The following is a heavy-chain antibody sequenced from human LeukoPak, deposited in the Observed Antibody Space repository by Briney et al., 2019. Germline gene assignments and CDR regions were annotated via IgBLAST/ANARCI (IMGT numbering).Heavy chain of an antibody. V-gene: IGHV3-48*03. CDR3: ARDRAPSGSYFFDY. D-gene: IGHD1-26*01. CDR1: GFTFSSYE. Sequence: GGSLRLSCAASGFTFSSYEMNWVRQAPGKGLEWVSYISSSGSTIYYADSVKGRFTISRDSAKNSLYLQMNSLRAEDTAVYYCARDRAPSGSYFFDYWGQGTLVTVSS. CDR2: ISSSGSTI. J-gene: IGHJ4*02.